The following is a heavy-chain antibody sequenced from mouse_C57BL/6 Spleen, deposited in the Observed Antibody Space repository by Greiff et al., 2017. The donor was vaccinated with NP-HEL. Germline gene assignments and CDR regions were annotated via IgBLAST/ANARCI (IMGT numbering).Heavy chain of an antibody. D-gene: IGHD3-3*01. CDR1: GYAFSSSW. V-gene: IGHV1-82*01. Sequence: QVQLQQSGPELVKPGASVKISCKASGYAFSSSWMNWVKQRPGKGLEWIGRIYPGDGDTNYNGKFKGKATLTADKSSSTAYMQLSSLTSEDSAVYFCARGGWVPLDYWGQGTTLTVSS. J-gene: IGHJ2*01. CDR3: ARGGWVPLDY. CDR2: IYPGDGDT.